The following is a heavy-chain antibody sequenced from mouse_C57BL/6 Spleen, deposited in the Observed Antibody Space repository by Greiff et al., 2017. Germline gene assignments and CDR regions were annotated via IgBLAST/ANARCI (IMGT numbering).Heavy chain of an antibody. CDR2: IDPETGGT. V-gene: IGHV1-15*01. D-gene: IGHD2-5*01. Sequence: QVQLKQSGAELVRPGASVTLSCKASGYTFTDYEMHWVKQTPVHGLEWIGAIDPETGGTAYNQKFKGKAILTADKSSSTAYMELRSLTSEDSAVYYCRWSNYSYYFDYWGQGTTLTVSS. CDR3: RWSNYSYYFDY. J-gene: IGHJ2*01. CDR1: GYTFTDYE.